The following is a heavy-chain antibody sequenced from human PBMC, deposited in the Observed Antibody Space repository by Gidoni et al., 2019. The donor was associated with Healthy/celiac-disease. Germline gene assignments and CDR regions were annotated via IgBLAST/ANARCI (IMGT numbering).Heavy chain of an antibody. Sequence: EVELVETGGGLIHPGGSLSLSCAASGLTLSRYAMSWVRQAPGKGLEGVPAISGSGGSTYYANSVKGRFTISRDNSKNTLYMQMNSMRAEDTAVYYCAKVASGSAPLEYFDYWGQGTLVTVSS. CDR2: ISGSGGST. CDR3: AKVASGSAPLEYFDY. V-gene: IGHV3-23*04. D-gene: IGHD3-3*01. J-gene: IGHJ4*02. CDR1: GLTLSRYA.